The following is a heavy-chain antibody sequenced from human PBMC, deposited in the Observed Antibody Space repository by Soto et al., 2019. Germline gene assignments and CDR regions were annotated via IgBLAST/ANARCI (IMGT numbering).Heavy chain of an antibody. J-gene: IGHJ4*02. Sequence: PSETLSLTCAVSGDSINNGGYSWIWIRHPPGKGLEWIGYIYHSGITSYSPSLKSRVTISADRSNNQFSLRLSSVTAADTAVYYCARVAGSSRGYFDYWGQGTLVTVSS. CDR2: IYHSGIT. CDR1: GDSINNGGYS. D-gene: IGHD6-6*01. V-gene: IGHV4-30-2*01. CDR3: ARVAGSSRGYFDY.